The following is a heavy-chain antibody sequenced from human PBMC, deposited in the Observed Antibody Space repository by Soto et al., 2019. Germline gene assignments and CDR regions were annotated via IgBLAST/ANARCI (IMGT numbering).Heavy chain of an antibody. CDR1: GFTFSSYA. V-gene: IGHV3-23*01. Sequence: GGSLRLSCAASGFTFSSYAMSWVRQAPGKGLEWVSAISGSGGSTYYADSVKGRFTISRDNSKNTLYLQMNSLRAEDTAVYYCARPGNYDFWGGYYPGYYYYGMDVWGQGTTVTVSS. D-gene: IGHD3-3*01. CDR2: ISGSGGST. CDR3: ARPGNYDFWGGYYPGYYYYGMDV. J-gene: IGHJ6*02.